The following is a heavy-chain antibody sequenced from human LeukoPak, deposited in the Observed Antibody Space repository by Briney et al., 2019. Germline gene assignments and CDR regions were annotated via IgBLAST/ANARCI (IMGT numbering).Heavy chain of an antibody. CDR3: AKSGSGRFY. V-gene: IGHV3-23*01. D-gene: IGHD3-10*01. CDR1: GFTFSDYA. CDR2: ISGNDGGT. J-gene: IGHJ4*02. Sequence: GGSLRLSCAASGFTFSDYAMSWVRQAPGKGLEWVSAISGNDGGTYYADSLKGRFTISRDNSKNTLYLQMNSLRAEDTAVYYCAKSGSGRFYWGQGTLVTVSS.